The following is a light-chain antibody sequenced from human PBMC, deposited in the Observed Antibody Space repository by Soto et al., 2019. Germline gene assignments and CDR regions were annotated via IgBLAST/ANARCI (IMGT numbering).Light chain of an antibody. CDR2: GNS. CDR1: SSNIGAGYD. J-gene: IGLJ1*01. V-gene: IGLV1-40*01. Sequence: QSALTQPPSVSGAPGQRVTISCTGSSSNIGAGYDVHWYQQLPGTAPKLLIYGNSNRPSGVPDRFSGSKSGTSASLAITGLQAEDEADYYCQSYDSSLSGFFYVFGTGTKVPVL. CDR3: QSYDSSLSGFFYV.